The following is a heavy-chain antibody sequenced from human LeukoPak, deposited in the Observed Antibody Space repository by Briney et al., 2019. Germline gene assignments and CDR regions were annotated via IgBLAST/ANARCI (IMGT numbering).Heavy chain of an antibody. V-gene: IGHV4-59*01. D-gene: IGHD6-13*01. CDR1: GGSISSYY. Sequence: PSETLSLTCTVSGGSISSYYWSWIRQPPGKGLEWIGYIYYSGSTNYNPSLKSRVTISVDTSKNQFSLKLSSVTAADTAVYYCARADSGSWYYFDYWGQGTLVTVSS. J-gene: IGHJ4*02. CDR2: IYYSGST. CDR3: ARADSGSWYYFDY.